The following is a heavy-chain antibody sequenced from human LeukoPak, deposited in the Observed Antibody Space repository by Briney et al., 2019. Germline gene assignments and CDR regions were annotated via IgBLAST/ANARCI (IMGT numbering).Heavy chain of an antibody. J-gene: IGHJ5*02. CDR2: INSDGSSA. CDR1: GFTFSSYW. CDR3: TRDVTVTTDNSFDP. D-gene: IGHD4-17*01. Sequence: GGSLRLSCAASGFTFSSYWMQWVRQAPGKGLVWVSRINSDGSSASYADSVKGRFTISRDNAKNTLFLQMNSLRAEDTAVYYCTRDVTVTTDNSFDPWRQGTLVTVSS. V-gene: IGHV3-74*01.